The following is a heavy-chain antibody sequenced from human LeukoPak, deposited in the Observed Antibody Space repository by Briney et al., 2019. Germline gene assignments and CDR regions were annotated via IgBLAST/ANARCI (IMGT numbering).Heavy chain of an antibody. J-gene: IGHJ4*02. CDR3: ARDRAYYYGSGCYSY. CDR1: GYTFTGYY. V-gene: IGHV1-2*02. CDR2: INPNSGGT. D-gene: IGHD3-10*01. Sequence: GASVKVSCKASGYTFTGYYMQWVRQAPGQGLEWMGWINPNSGGTNYAQKFQGRVTMTRDTSISTAYMVLSRLRSDDTAVYYCARDRAYYYGSGCYSYWGQGTLVTVSS.